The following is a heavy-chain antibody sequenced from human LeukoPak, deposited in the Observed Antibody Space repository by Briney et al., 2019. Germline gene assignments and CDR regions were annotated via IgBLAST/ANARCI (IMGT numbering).Heavy chain of an antibody. CDR2: IWYDGSNK. Sequence: PGGSLRLSCAASGFTFSSYGMHWVRQAPGKGLEWVAVIWYDGSNKYYADSVKGRFTISRDNSKNTLYLQMNSLRAEDTAVYYCARDDLKVRGVIYYGCDYWGQGTLVTVSS. V-gene: IGHV3-33*01. CDR3: ARDDLKVRGVIYYGCDY. D-gene: IGHD3-10*01. J-gene: IGHJ4*02. CDR1: GFTFSSYG.